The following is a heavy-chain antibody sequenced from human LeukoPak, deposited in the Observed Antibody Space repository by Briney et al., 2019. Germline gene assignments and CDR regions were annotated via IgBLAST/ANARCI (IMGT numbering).Heavy chain of an antibody. V-gene: IGHV3-23*01. CDR2: LSGGGGDT. D-gene: IGHD6-13*01. J-gene: IGHJ4*02. CDR3: AKSRSHSSTWYGSDFDH. CDR1: GFTFSSYA. Sequence: PGGSLRLSCAASGFTFSSYAMSWVRQAPGKGLEWVSGLSGGGGDTYYADSVKGRFTLSRDNSNNTLYLQLNSLRAEDTALYYCAKSRSHSSTWYGSDFDHWGQGTLVTVSS.